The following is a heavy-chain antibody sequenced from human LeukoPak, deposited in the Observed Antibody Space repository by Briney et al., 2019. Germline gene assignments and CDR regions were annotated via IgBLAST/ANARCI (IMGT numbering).Heavy chain of an antibody. Sequence: GASVKVSCKTSGYTFTTHGISWVRQAPGQGLEWMGWISTSKGDTNYAQKFRGRLTVTTDRSTSTAYMELRSLSSDDTAVYYCARDWPTVITDYWGQGTLVTVSS. CDR1: GYTFTTHG. D-gene: IGHD4-11*01. CDR2: ISTSKGDT. V-gene: IGHV1-18*01. J-gene: IGHJ4*02. CDR3: ARDWPTVITDY.